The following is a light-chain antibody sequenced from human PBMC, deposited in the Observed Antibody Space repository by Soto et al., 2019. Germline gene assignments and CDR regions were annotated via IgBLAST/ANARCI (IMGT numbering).Light chain of an antibody. CDR3: QSYESSLSGWV. Sequence: QSVLTQPPSVSGAPGQRVTISCTGSSSNIGAAFGVHWYQHLLGTAPKLLIYGNTNRPSGVPDRFSGSKSGTSASLAITGLQAEDEAEYYCQSYESSLSGWVFGGGTKVTVL. CDR2: GNT. J-gene: IGLJ3*02. CDR1: SSNIGAAFG. V-gene: IGLV1-40*01.